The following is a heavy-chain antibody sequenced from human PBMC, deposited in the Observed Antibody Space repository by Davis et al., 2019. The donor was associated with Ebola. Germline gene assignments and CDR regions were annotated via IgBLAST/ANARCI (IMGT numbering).Heavy chain of an antibody. Sequence: GESLKISCAASGFTVTSNSMSWVRQAPGQGLEWVSIIYSGGTTYYTDSVKGRFTVSRDNSKNTLYLQMHSLRAEDTAVYYCARDTGTTVITGWYDSWGQGTLVTVSS. D-gene: IGHD4-17*01. CDR3: ARDTGTTVITGWYDS. V-gene: IGHV3-66*01. J-gene: IGHJ5*01. CDR2: IYSGGTT. CDR1: GFTVTSNS.